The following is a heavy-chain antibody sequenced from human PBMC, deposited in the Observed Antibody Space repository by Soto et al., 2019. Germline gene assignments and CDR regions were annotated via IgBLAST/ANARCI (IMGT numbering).Heavy chain of an antibody. Sequence: GGSLRLSCAASGFTFSSYGMHWVRQAPGKGLEWVAVIWYDGSNKYYADSVKGRFTISSDNSKNTLYLQMNSLRAEDTAVYYCARGASVVVVAATDLYYYYMDVWGKGTTVTVSS. V-gene: IGHV3-33*01. CDR1: GFTFSSYG. CDR2: IWYDGSNK. D-gene: IGHD2-15*01. J-gene: IGHJ6*03. CDR3: ARGASVVVVAATDLYYYYMDV.